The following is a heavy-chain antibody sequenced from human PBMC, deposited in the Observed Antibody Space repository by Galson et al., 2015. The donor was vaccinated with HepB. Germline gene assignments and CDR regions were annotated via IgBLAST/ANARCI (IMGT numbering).Heavy chain of an antibody. CDR1: GFTFSRYG. CDR3: AKDVAVSDPGSRIKRALDS. J-gene: IGHJ4*02. V-gene: IGHV3-30*18. Sequence: SLRLSCAGPGFTFSRYGMHWVRQAPGKGLEWVALISYDGSFKYNAHAIRGRFVISRDNSKNTLYLQMHSLRTEDTAVYYCAKDVAVSDPGSRIKRALDSWGQGTLVIVSS. D-gene: IGHD2-15*01. CDR2: ISYDGSFK.